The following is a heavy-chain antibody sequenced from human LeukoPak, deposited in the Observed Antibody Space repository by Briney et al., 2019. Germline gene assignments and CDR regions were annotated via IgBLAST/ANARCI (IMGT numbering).Heavy chain of an antibody. CDR3: AKSHSVQQRGYFDY. D-gene: IGHD1-1*01. Sequence: GGSLRLSCAASGFSFTTYAMSWFRQAPGKGLEWVSSIANSGVDTFYADSVKGRFTISRDNSKNMLYLQMNSLRAEDMAVYYCAKSHSVQQRGYFDYLGQGTLVTVSS. J-gene: IGHJ4*02. V-gene: IGHV3-23*01. CDR2: IANSGVDT. CDR1: GFSFTTYA.